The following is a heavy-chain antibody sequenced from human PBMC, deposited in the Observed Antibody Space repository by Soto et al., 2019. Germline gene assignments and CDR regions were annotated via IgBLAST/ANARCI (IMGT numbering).Heavy chain of an antibody. CDR1: GYTFTSYA. J-gene: IGHJ4*02. CDR3: ARGRYCSSISCSLGVEFDS. Sequence: ASVKVSCKASGYTFTSYAMHWVRQAPGQRLEWVGWISTYSGNTNYAQKVQGRVTMTTDTSTSTAYMELRSLRSDDTAVFYCARGRYCSSISCSLGVEFDSWGQGTLVTVSS. V-gene: IGHV1-18*01. CDR2: ISTYSGNT. D-gene: IGHD2-2*01.